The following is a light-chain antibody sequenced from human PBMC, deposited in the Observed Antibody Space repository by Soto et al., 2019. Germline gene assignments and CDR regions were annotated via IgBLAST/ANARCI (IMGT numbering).Light chain of an antibody. J-gene: IGKJ4*01. V-gene: IGKV3-15*01. CDR1: QSVSRN. CDR3: QQYNDWPLT. Sequence: EIVMTQSPATLSVSLGERATLSCRASQSVSRNLAWYQLKPGQAPRLLIYGASTRATGIPARFSGSGSGTDFTLTIISLQSEDSAVYYCQQYNDWPLTFGGGTKVEIK. CDR2: GAS.